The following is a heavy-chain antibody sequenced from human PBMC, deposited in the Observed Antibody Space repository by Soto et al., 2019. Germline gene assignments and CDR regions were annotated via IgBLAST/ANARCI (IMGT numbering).Heavy chain of an antibody. CDR1: GYTFTNYG. J-gene: IGHJ4*02. D-gene: IGHD2-21*01. CDR2: ISGYNGNT. Sequence: QVQLLQSGGEVKEPGASVEVSCKTSGYTFTNYGITWVRPAPGQGLEWMGWISGYNGNTNYAQNFQDRLTMTIDTSTSTAYMELRSLRSDDTAVYFCARSIRVASPGDYWGQGTLATVSS. CDR3: ARSIRVASPGDY. V-gene: IGHV1-18*04.